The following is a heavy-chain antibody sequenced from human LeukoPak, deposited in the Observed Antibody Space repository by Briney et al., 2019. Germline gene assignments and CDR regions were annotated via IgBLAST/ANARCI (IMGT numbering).Heavy chain of an antibody. CDR1: GLTFSSYA. D-gene: IGHD6-19*01. CDR2: LSYDGSNK. Sequence: SGGSLRLSCAASGLTFSSYAMHWVRQAPGKGLEWVAILSYDGSNKYYADSVKGRFIISRDNSNNRLYLQMNSLRAEDTAVYYCASTPFIWYSSGWTDAFDIWGQGTMVTVSS. V-gene: IGHV3-30-3*01. CDR3: ASTPFIWYSSGWTDAFDI. J-gene: IGHJ3*02.